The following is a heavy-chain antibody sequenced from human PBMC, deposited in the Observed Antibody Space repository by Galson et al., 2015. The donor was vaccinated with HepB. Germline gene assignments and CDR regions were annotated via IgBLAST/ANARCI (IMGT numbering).Heavy chain of an antibody. D-gene: IGHD6-19*01. CDR2: IDWDDDK. V-gene: IGHV2-70*11. Sequence: ALVKPTQTLTLTCTFSGFSLSTSGMCVSWIRQPPGKALEWLARIDWDDDKYYSTSLKTRLTISKDTSKNQVVLTMTNMDPVDTATYYCARGIAVAGTVGNWFDPWGQGTLVTVSS. CDR3: ARGIAVAGTVGNWFDP. CDR1: GFSLSTSGMC. J-gene: IGHJ5*02.